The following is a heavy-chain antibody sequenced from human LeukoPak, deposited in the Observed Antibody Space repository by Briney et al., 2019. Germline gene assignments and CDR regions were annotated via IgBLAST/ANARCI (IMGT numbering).Heavy chain of an antibody. CDR3: GTTRRTFYYYYMDV. CDR2: INHSGST. J-gene: IGHJ6*03. CDR1: GGSFSGYY. Sequence: SETLSLTCAVYGGSFSGYYWSWIRQPPGKGLEGIGEINHSGSTNYNPSLKSRVTISVDTSKNQFSLKLSSVTAADTAVYYCGTTRRTFYYYYMDVWGKGTTVTVSS. D-gene: IGHD1-14*01. V-gene: IGHV4-34*01.